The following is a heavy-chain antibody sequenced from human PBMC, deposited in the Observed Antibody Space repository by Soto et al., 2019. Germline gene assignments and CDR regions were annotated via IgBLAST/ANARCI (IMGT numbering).Heavy chain of an antibody. J-gene: IGHJ5*02. CDR2: IYYSGST. Sequence: QVQLQESGPGLVKPSQTLSLTCTVSGGSISSGGYYWSWIRQHPGKGLEWIGYIYYSGSTYYNPSLKSRVTLSVDTSKNQCSLKLSSVTAADTAVYYCARVFSDSSSFFDPWGQGTLVTVSS. CDR1: GGSISSGGYY. V-gene: IGHV4-31*03. CDR3: ARVFSDSSSFFDP. D-gene: IGHD6-13*01.